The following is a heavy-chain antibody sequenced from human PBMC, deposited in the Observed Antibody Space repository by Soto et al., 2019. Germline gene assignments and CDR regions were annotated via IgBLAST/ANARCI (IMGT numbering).Heavy chain of an antibody. D-gene: IGHD7-27*01. CDR3: ASDSTGWFDP. V-gene: IGHV4-4*07. CDR2: FYTSGNT. Sequence: PSETLSLTCTFSVGSVSSYYWSWIRQPAGKGLEWIGRFYTSGNTNYNPSLKSRVTMSLDTSKNQFSLKLSSVTAADTAVYFCASDSTGWFDPWGQGTLVTSPQ. J-gene: IGHJ5*02. CDR1: VGSVSSYY.